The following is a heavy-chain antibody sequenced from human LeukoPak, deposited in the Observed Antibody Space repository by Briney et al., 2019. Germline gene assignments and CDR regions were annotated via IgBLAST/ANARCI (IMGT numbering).Heavy chain of an antibody. CDR3: ARVGYYDGSGWGRYAFDI. CDR2: INRDGSST. V-gene: IGHV3-74*01. CDR1: GFTFSSYW. D-gene: IGHD3-22*01. J-gene: IGHJ3*02. Sequence: GGSLRLSCAASGFTFSSYWMHWVRQTPGKGLVWVSRINRDGSSTIYADSVKGRFTISRDNAKNTLYLQMNSLRAEDTAVYYCARVGYYDGSGWGRYAFDIWGQGTMVTVSS.